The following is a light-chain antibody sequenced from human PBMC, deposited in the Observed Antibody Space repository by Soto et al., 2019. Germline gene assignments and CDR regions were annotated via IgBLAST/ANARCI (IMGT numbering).Light chain of an antibody. V-gene: IGLV2-23*01. CDR3: CAYAGSSIYV. Sequence: QSALTQPASVSGSPGQSITISCTGTSSDVGSYNYVSWFQQYPGKAPKLLIYEGFKRPSGVSNRFSGSKSGNTASLTISGLQAEDEAEYHCCAYAGSSIYVFGTGTKLT. CDR1: SSDVGSYNY. CDR2: EGF. J-gene: IGLJ1*01.